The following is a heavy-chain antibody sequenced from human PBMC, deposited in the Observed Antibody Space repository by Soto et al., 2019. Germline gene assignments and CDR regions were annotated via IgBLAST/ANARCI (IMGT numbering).Heavy chain of an antibody. J-gene: IGHJ5*02. Sequence: EVQLLETGGGLVQPGGSLRLSCTASGFTFSTYAMSWVRQAPGEGLEWVSSISEDGIYTDYADSVKGRFTISRDNSKNTLYVQMTSLRAEDTAVYYCARADCSSTSCYKLGWFDPWGQGTLVTVSS. CDR3: ARADCSSTSCYKLGWFDP. CDR2: ISEDGIYT. V-gene: IGHV3-23*01. D-gene: IGHD2-2*02. CDR1: GFTFSTYA.